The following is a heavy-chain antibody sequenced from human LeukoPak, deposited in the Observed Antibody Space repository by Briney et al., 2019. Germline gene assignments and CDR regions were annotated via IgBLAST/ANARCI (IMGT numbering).Heavy chain of an antibody. CDR1: GGSFSGYY. CDR2: INHSGST. CDR3: ARATWLLRRYFDY. J-gene: IGHJ4*02. D-gene: IGHD3-22*01. V-gene: IGHV4-34*01. Sequence: SETLSLTCAVYGGSFSGYYWSWIRQPPGKGLEWIGEINHSGSTNYDPSLKSRVTISVDTSKNQFSLKLSSVTAADTAVYYCARATWLLRRYFDYWGQGTLVTVSS.